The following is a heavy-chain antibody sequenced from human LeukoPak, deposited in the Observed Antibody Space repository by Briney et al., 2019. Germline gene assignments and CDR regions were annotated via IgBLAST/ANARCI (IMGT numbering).Heavy chain of an antibody. CDR2: MNPNSGNT. CDR1: GYTFTSYD. CDR3: ARERTPYYYMDV. D-gene: IGHD2-2*01. Sequence: ASVKVSCKASGYTFTSYDINWVRQATGQGLEWMGWMNPNSGNTGYAQKFQGRVTMTRNTSISTAYMELSSLRSEDTAVYYCARERTPYYYMDVWGKETTVTVSS. J-gene: IGHJ6*03. V-gene: IGHV1-8*01.